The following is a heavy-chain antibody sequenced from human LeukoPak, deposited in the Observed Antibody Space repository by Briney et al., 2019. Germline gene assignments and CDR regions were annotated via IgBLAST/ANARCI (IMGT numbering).Heavy chain of an antibody. V-gene: IGHV5-51*01. J-gene: IGHJ4*02. CDR2: IYPGDSDT. Sequence: GESLKISCKGSGYSFTSYWIGWVRQMPGKGLEWMGIIYPGDSDTRYSPSFQGQVTISADKSISTAYLQWSSLKASDTAMYYCARDIVVVPAAINYFDYWGQGTLATVSS. CDR3: ARDIVVVPAAINYFDY. D-gene: IGHD2-2*02. CDR1: GYSFTSYW.